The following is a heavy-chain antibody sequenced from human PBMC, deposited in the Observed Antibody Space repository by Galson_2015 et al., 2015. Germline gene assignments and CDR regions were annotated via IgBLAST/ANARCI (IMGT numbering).Heavy chain of an antibody. CDR3: ATQILYYDLWSGYDPTNFDY. D-gene: IGHD3-3*01. V-gene: IGHV3-21*01. CDR2: ISSTTTYI. J-gene: IGHJ4*02. CDR1: EFTFSSYY. Sequence: SLRLSCAASEFTFSSYYMSWVRQAPGKGLEWVSSISSTTTYIYYADSVKGRFTISRDNAKNSLYLQMNSLGAEDTAMYYCATQILYYDLWSGYDPTNFDYWGQGTLVTVSS.